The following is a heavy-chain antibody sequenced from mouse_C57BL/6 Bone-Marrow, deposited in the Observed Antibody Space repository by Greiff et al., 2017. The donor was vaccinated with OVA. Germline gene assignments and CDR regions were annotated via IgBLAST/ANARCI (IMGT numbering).Heavy chain of an antibody. CDR3: AREGATTVAFDY. D-gene: IGHD1-1*01. Sequence: EVKLMESEGGLVQPGSSMKLSCTASGFTFSDYYMAWVRQVPEKGLEWVANINYDGSSTYYLDSLKSRFIISRDNAKNILYLQMSSLKSEDTATYYCAREGATTVAFDYWGQGTTLTVSS. V-gene: IGHV5-16*01. CDR1: GFTFSDYY. J-gene: IGHJ2*01. CDR2: INYDGSST.